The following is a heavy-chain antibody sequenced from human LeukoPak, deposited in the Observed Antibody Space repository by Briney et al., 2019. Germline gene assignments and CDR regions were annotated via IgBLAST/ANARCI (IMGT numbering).Heavy chain of an antibody. CDR3: ARGDDSGYYDYFDY. D-gene: IGHD3-22*01. CDR2: IYTGGNT. V-gene: IGHV3-53*01. J-gene: IGHJ4*02. CDR1: GFTVDSNY. Sequence: GGSLRLSCAASGFTVDSNYLSWVRRAPGKGLEWVSTIYTGGNTYYAASVKGRFTISRDFSKNTVFLHMNSLRAEDTAMYYCARGDDSGYYDYFDYWGQGALVTVSS.